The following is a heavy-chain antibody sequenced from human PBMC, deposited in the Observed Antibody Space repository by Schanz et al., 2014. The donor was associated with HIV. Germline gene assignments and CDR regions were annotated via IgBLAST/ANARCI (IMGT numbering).Heavy chain of an antibody. CDR1: GFTFSDYH. D-gene: IGHD3-3*01. CDR2: ISGSGSHT. CDR3: ARDLYDFWSGTQYYLEY. Sequence: QVHLVESGGGLVKPGGSLRLSCAASGFTFSDYHMSWIRQAPGKGLEWVSYISGSGSHTYYADTVKGRFTISRDNAKNSLYLQMSSLRDEDTAVYYCARDLYDFWSGTQYYLEYWGQGTLVTVSS. V-gene: IGHV3-11*06. J-gene: IGHJ4*02.